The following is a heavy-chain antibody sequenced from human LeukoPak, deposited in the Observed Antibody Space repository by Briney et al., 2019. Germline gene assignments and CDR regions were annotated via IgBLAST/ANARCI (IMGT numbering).Heavy chain of an antibody. CDR1: GGSISSYY. CDR2: IYYSGST. D-gene: IGHD3-22*01. V-gene: IGHV4-59*08. J-gene: IGHJ6*02. CDR3: ARHGSMIPSYYYGMDV. Sequence: SGTLSLTCTVSGGSISSYYWSWIRQPPGKGLEWIGYIYYSGSTNYNPSLKSRVTISVDASKNQFSLKLSSVTAADTAVYYCARHGSMIPSYYYGMDVWGQGTTVTVSS.